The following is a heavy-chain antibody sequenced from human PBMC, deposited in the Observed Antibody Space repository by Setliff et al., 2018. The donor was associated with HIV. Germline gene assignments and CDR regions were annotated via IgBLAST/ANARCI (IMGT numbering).Heavy chain of an antibody. Sequence: KPSETLSLTCTDSGASISSSSHHWAWIRQPLGKGLEYIGNIYYTGSTHHNPSLESRVATSVDTSKNQFSLKLSSVTAADTAVYYCARIVRRELVATSTFFYYYMDVWGKGTTVTVSS. D-gene: IGHD1-7*01. V-gene: IGHV4-39*01. J-gene: IGHJ6*03. CDR2: IYYTGST. CDR1: GASISSSSHH. CDR3: ARIVRRELVATSTFFYYYMDV.